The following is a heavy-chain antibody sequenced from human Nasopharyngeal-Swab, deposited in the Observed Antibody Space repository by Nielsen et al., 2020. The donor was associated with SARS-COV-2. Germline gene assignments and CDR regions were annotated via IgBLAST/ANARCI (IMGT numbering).Heavy chain of an antibody. V-gene: IGHV3-48*02. CDR1: GFTFSSYN. CDR3: ASSGYRLDYYSMDV. CDR2: ISSRSSNI. Sequence: GESPKLSCAASGFTFSSYNMNWVRQAPGKGLEWVSYISSRSSNIYYADSVKGRFTISRDNAKNSLYLQMNSLRDEDTAVYYCASSGYRLDYYSMDVWGQGTTVTVSS. J-gene: IGHJ6*02. D-gene: IGHD5-18*01.